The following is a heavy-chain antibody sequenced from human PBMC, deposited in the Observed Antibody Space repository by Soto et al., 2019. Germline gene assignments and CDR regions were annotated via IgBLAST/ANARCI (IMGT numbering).Heavy chain of an antibody. V-gene: IGHV4-61*03. CDR3: ARGPIPVVRRYFDS. CDR2: LYYTGST. D-gene: IGHD2-15*01. Sequence: QVQLQESGPGLVKPSETLSLTCSVSGGSVSSGYYWNWIRQSPGKGLEWIGHLYYTGSTNYNPSLMSRVPISVDTSKNHFFLNLTSVTAADKAVYYCARGPIPVVRRYFDSWGQGIPVTVSS. CDR1: GGSVSSGYY. J-gene: IGHJ4*02.